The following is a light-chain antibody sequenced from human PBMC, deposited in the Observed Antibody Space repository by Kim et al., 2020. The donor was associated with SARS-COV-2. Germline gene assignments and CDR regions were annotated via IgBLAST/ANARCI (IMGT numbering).Light chain of an antibody. CDR3: SSYAGTSTYV. V-gene: IGLV2-23*01. J-gene: IGLJ1*01. Sequence: GESISLSCTGSRSDVGSYNLVSWYQQYPGRAPKLMIYEDSKRPSGVSDRFSGSKSGNTASLTISGRQAEDAADYYCSSYAGTSTYVFGTGTEVTVL. CDR2: EDS. CDR1: RSDVGSYNL.